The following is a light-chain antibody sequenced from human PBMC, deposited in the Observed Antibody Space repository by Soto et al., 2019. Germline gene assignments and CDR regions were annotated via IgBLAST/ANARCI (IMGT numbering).Light chain of an antibody. CDR1: PGAVTSGHY. CDR3: LLTYRGPHAV. CDR2: NTD. Sequence: QAVVTQEPSLTVSPGGPVTLTCGSSPGAVTSGHYAYWLQQKPGQAPTTLIYNTDSKHSWTPARFSGSLIGGKAALTLSGAQPEDEADYYCLLTYRGPHAVFGGGTQLTVL. J-gene: IGLJ7*01. V-gene: IGLV7-46*01.